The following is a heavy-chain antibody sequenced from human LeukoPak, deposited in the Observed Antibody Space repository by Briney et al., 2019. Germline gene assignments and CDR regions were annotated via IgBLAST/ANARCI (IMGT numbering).Heavy chain of an antibody. Sequence: SETLSLTCTVSDVSISGYYWSWIRQSPDKGLEYIGYIYHSGTTNYNPSLKSRVTMSVDTSKNQFSLRLTSVTAADTALYYCAKLSYYGSAYYFDYWGQGTLVTVSP. V-gene: IGHV4-59*12. CDR3: AKLSYYGSAYYFDY. J-gene: IGHJ4*02. CDR1: DVSISGYY. D-gene: IGHD3-10*01. CDR2: IYHSGTT.